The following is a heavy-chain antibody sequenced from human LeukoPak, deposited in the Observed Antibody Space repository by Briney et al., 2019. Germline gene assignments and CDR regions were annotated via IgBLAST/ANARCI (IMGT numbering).Heavy chain of an antibody. Sequence: SETLSLTCAVYGGSFSGYYWSWIRQPPGKGLEWIGEINHSGSTNYNPSLKSRVNISVDTSKNQFSLKLSSVTAADTAVYYCARHHDYVWGSYRYLPWFDPWGQGTLVTVSS. J-gene: IGHJ5*02. D-gene: IGHD3-16*02. CDR2: INHSGST. CDR1: GGSFSGYY. CDR3: ARHHDYVWGSYRYLPWFDP. V-gene: IGHV4-34*01.